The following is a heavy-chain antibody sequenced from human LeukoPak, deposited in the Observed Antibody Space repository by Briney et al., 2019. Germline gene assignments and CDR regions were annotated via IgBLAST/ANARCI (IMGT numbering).Heavy chain of an antibody. Sequence: SQTLSLTCTVSGGSISSGDYYWSWVRQPPGKGLEGIGYIYYSGSTYYNPSLKSRVTISVDTSKNQFSLKLSSVTAADTAVYYCARDRLGYCSSTSCRYYYYGMDVWGQGTTVTVSS. V-gene: IGHV4-30-4*01. CDR2: IYYSGST. D-gene: IGHD2-2*01. CDR3: ARDRLGYCSSTSCRYYYYGMDV. CDR1: GGSISSGDYY. J-gene: IGHJ6*02.